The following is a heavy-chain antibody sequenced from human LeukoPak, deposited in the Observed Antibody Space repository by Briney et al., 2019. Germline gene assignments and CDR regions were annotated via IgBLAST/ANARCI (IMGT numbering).Heavy chain of an antibody. CDR2: IYYSGST. D-gene: IGHD3-9*01. CDR3: ATQSYDILTGYPGGWFDP. Sequence: SETLSLTCAVHGGSFSGYYWSWIRQPPGKGLEWIGSIYYSGSTYYNPSLKSRVTISVDTSKNQFSLKLSSVTAADTAVYFCATQSYDILTGYPGGWFDPWGQGTLVTVSS. V-gene: IGHV4-34*01. CDR1: GGSFSGYY. J-gene: IGHJ5*02.